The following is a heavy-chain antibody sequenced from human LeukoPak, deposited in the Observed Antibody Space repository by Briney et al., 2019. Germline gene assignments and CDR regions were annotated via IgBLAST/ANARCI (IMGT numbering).Heavy chain of an antibody. CDR1: GGSTSSGGYY. V-gene: IGHV4-31*11. D-gene: IGHD3-22*01. J-gene: IGHJ4*02. CDR2: ISFTGNT. CDR3: ARMYSFDSSAYYYDY. Sequence: SETLSLTCGVSGGSTSSGGYYWSWIRQHPVKGLDWIGYISFTGNTRYNPSLKSRLTISIDTSKNQFSVKLNSVTAADTAVYYCARMYSFDSSAYYYDYWGQGTLVTVSS.